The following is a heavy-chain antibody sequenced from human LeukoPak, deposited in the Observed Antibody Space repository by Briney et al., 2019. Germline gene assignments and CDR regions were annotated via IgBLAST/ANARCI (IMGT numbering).Heavy chain of an antibody. CDR3: AVQWFIVGATY. CDR2: INHSGST. D-gene: IGHD1-26*01. Sequence: PSETLSLTCAAYGGSFSGYYWSWIRQPPGKGLEWNGEINHSGSTNYNPSLKSRVTISVDTSKNQFSLKLSSVTAADTAVYYCAVQWFIVGATYWGQGTLVTVSS. J-gene: IGHJ4*02. CDR1: GGSFSGYY. V-gene: IGHV4-34*01.